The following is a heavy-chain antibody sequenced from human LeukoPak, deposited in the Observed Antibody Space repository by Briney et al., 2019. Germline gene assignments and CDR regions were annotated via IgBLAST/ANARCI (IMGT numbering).Heavy chain of an antibody. V-gene: IGHV3-23*01. CDR2: ISGSGGST. CDR1: GFTFSSYA. J-gene: IGHJ3*02. Sequence: GGSLRLSCAASGFTFSSYAMSWVRQAPGKGLEGVSAISGSGGSTYYADSVEGRFTISRDNSKNTLYLQMNSLRAEDTAVYYCPNGRSYYLHAFDIWGQGTMVTVPS. CDR3: PNGRSYYLHAFDI. D-gene: IGHD1-26*01.